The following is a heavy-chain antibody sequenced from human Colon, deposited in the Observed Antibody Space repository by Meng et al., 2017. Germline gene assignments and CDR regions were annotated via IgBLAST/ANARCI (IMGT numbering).Heavy chain of an antibody. CDR1: GYTFTSYE. J-gene: IGHJ4*02. V-gene: IGHV1-8*01. CDR2: MSPSSGNT. Sequence: QVQMVQSGAEVKTPGSSVKVSCKASGYTFTSYEINWMRQAPGQGFEWMGWMSPSSGNTGYAQKFQGRVTMTRNISITTAYMELSSLRFDDTGVYYCARTATRWGQGTLVTVSS. CDR3: ARTATR.